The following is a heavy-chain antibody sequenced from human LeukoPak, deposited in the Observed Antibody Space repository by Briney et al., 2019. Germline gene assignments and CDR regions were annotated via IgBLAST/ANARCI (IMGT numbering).Heavy chain of an antibody. CDR3: ARAGYSSSWMTGGFDP. D-gene: IGHD6-13*01. CDR2: IYYSGST. V-gene: IGHV4-59*01. J-gene: IGHJ5*02. Sequence: SETLSLTCTVSGGSISSYYWSWIRQPPGKGLDWIGYIYYSGSTNYNPSLKSRVTISVDTSKNQFSLKLSSVTAADTAVYYCARAGYSSSWMTGGFDPWGQGTLVTVSS. CDR1: GGSISSYY.